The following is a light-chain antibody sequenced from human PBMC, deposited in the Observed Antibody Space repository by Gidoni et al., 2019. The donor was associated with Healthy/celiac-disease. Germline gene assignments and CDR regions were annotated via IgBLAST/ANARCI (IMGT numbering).Light chain of an antibody. J-gene: IGKJ4*01. V-gene: IGKV3-15*01. CDR3: QQYNSWPPLT. CDR2: DAS. Sequence: EIVMTQSPATLSVSPGERATLSCRASQSVSSNLAWYQQKPGQAPRLLIYDASTRATGIPARFSGSGSGTEFTLTISSLQSEDFAVYYCQQYNSWPPLTFGGGTKVEIK. CDR1: QSVSSN.